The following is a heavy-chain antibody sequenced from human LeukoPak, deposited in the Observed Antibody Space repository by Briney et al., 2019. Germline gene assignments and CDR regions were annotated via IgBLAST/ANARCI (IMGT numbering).Heavy chain of an antibody. Sequence: GGSLRLSCAASGFTFSDYYMSWIRQAPGKGLEWVPYISSSGTTIYYADSVQGRFTISRDNAKNSLYLQMNSLTAEDTAVYYCARDQAEVLVAAVDYWGQGTLVTVSS. J-gene: IGHJ4*02. CDR1: GFTFSDYY. D-gene: IGHD2-15*01. CDR2: ISSSGTTI. V-gene: IGHV3-11*01. CDR3: ARDQAEVLVAAVDY.